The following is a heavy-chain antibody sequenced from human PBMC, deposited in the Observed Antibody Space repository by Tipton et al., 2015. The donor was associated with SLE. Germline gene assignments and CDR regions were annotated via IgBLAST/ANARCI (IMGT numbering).Heavy chain of an antibody. V-gene: IGHV4-61*02. D-gene: IGHD1-1*01. CDR3: ARAGRAWNLFDY. CDR2: IYTSGST. CDR1: GGSVSSTTYY. J-gene: IGHJ4*02. Sequence: TLSLTCTVSGGSVSSTTYYWSWIRQPAGKGLEWIGRIYTSGSTNYNPSLKSRVTISVDTSKNQFSLKLSSVTAADTAVYYCARAGRAWNLFDYWGQGTLVTVSS.